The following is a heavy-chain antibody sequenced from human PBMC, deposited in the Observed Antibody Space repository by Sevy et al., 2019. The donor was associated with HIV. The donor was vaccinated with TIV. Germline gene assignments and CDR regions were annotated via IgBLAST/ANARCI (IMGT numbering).Heavy chain of an antibody. D-gene: IGHD3-10*01. CDR1: GGSISSYY. CDR3: ARDLFFGSSGSYFWFDP. CDR2: IYTSGST. V-gene: IGHV4-4*07. J-gene: IGHJ5*02. Sequence: SETLSLTCTVSGGSISSYYWSWIRQPAGKGLEWIGHIYTSGSTNYNPSLKSRVTMSVDTSKNQFSLKLSSVTAADTAVYYCARDLFFGSSGSYFWFDPWGQGTLVTVSS.